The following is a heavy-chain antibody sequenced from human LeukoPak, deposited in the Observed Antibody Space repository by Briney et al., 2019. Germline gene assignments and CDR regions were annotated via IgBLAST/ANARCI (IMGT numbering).Heavy chain of an antibody. V-gene: IGHV3-21*01. J-gene: IGHJ4*02. D-gene: IGHD1-26*01. CDR3: ARDLNKLSGSSYAFDY. Sequence: PGGSLRLSCAASGFTFSSYSMNWVRQAPGKGLEWVSSISSSSNYIYYADSVKGRFTISRDNAKNSLYLQMNSLRAEDTAVYYCARDLNKLSGSSYAFDYWGQGTLVTVSS. CDR2: ISSSSNYI. CDR1: GFTFSSYS.